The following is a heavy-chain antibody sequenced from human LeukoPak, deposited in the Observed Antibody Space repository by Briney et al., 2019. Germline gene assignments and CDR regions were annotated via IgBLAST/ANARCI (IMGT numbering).Heavy chain of an antibody. V-gene: IGHV4-38-2*02. CDR1: GYSISSGYY. CDR2: IYHSGST. D-gene: IGHD3-10*01. Sequence: SETLSLTCTVSGYSISSGYYWGWIRQPPGKGLEWIGSIYHSGSTYYNPSLKSRVTISVDTSKNQFSLKLSSVTAADTAVYYCAREGVYYYGSGSYFPYDYWGQGTLVTVSS. J-gene: IGHJ4*02. CDR3: AREGVYYYGSGSYFPYDY.